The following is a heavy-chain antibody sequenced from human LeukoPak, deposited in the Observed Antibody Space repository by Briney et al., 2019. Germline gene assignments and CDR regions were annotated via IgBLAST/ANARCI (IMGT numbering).Heavy chain of an antibody. J-gene: IGHJ5*02. Sequence: PSETLSLTCAVYGGSFSGYYWSWIRQPPGKGLEWIGEINHSGSTNYNPSLKSRVTISVDTSKNQFSLKLGSVTAADTAVYYCARGYSYGYRVPNWFDPWGQGTLVTVSS. V-gene: IGHV4-34*01. CDR3: ARGYSYGYRVPNWFDP. D-gene: IGHD5-18*01. CDR1: GGSFSGYY. CDR2: INHSGST.